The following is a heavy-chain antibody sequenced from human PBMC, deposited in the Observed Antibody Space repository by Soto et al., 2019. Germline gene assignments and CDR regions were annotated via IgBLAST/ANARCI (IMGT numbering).Heavy chain of an antibody. V-gene: IGHV3-30*18. Sequence: QVQLVESGGGVVQPGRSLRLSCAASGFTFNTYGMHWVRQAPGKGLEWVTVISYDGSTKKYADSVKGRFTASRDNSRNTLYLQMNSLRAEDTAVYYCAKGDSGSFSAFVDYWGQGTLVTVSS. D-gene: IGHD1-26*01. CDR3: AKGDSGSFSAFVDY. J-gene: IGHJ4*02. CDR2: ISYDGSTK. CDR1: GFTFNTYG.